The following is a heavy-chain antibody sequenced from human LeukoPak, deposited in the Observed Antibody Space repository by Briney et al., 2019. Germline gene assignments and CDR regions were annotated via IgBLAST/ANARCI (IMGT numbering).Heavy chain of an antibody. CDR2: ITPIFGTA. Sequence: SVKVSCKASGGTFRSNAISWVRQAPGQGLEWMGGITPIFGTANYAQKFQGRVTITAVESMSTAYMELSSLRSEDTAVYYCARGWLAETTVVTPYNYWGQGTLVTVSS. J-gene: IGHJ4*02. CDR3: ARGWLAETTVVTPYNY. CDR1: GGTFRSNA. V-gene: IGHV1-69*13. D-gene: IGHD4-23*01.